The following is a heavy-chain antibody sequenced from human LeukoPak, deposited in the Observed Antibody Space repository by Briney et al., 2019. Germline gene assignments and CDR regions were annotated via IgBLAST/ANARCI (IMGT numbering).Heavy chain of an antibody. V-gene: IGHV3-23*01. CDR3: AKDGAEVAGSFDY. CDR1: GFTFSTYA. J-gene: IGHJ4*02. CDR2: ISNSGGST. Sequence: RGSPRLSCAASGFTFSTYAMSWVCQAPGKGLEWVSTISNSGGSTYYADSVKGRFTISRDNSKNTLYLQVNSLRAEDTAVYYCAKDGAEVAGSFDYWGRGTLVTLFS. D-gene: IGHD6-19*01.